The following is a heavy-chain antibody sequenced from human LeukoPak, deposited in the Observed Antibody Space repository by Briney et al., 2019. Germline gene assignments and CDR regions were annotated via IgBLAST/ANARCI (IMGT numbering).Heavy chain of an antibody. Sequence: SETLSLTCTVPGGSISSSSYYWGWIRQPPGKGLEWIGSIYYSGSTYYNPSLKSRVTISVDTSKNQFSLKLSSVTAADTAVYYCARAKSGDSSSFWFDPWGQGTLVTVSS. CDR2: IYYSGST. J-gene: IGHJ5*02. V-gene: IGHV4-39*07. CDR3: ARAKSGDSSSFWFDP. D-gene: IGHD6-6*01. CDR1: GGSISSSSYY.